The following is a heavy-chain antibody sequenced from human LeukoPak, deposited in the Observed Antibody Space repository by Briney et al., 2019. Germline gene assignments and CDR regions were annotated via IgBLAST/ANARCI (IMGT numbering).Heavy chain of an antibody. CDR2: INHSGST. J-gene: IGHJ4*02. V-gene: IGHV4-34*01. Sequence: SETLSLTCAVYGGSFSGYYWSWIRQPPGKGLEWIGEINHSGSTNYNPSLKSRVTISVDTSKNQFSLKLSSVTAADTAVYYCARFVGSGRRFDYWGQGTLVTVSS. CDR3: ARFVGSGRRFDY. D-gene: IGHD6-19*01. CDR1: GGSFSGYY.